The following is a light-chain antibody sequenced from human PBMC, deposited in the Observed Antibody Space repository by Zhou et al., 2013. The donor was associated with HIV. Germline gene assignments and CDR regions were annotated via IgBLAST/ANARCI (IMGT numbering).Light chain of an antibody. CDR1: QSVANK. CDR2: TAS. V-gene: IGKV1-5*03. Sequence: DIQMTQSPSALSASVGDTVTITCRASQSVANKLAWYQQKPGKAPKLLIYTASTLDIGVPPRFSGTGSGTEFTLTISSLQPDDFATYYCQQYNLSPITFGQGTRLQI. J-gene: IGKJ5*01. CDR3: QQYNLSPIT.